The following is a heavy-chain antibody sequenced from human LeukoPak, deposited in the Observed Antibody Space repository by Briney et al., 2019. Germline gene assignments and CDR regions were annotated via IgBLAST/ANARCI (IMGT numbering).Heavy chain of an antibody. Sequence: GGSLRLSCAASGFTFSSYWMSWVRQAPGKGLEWVSGISGSGGGTYNADSVKGRFTISRDNSKNTLYLQMNSLRAEDTAVYYCAKNGVNYWYFDLWGRGTLVTVSS. V-gene: IGHV3-23*01. D-gene: IGHD2-8*01. CDR2: ISGSGGGT. CDR1: GFTFSSYW. CDR3: AKNGVNYWYFDL. J-gene: IGHJ2*01.